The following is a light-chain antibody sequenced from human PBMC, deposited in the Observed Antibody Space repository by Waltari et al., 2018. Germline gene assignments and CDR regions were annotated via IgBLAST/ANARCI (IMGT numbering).Light chain of an antibody. J-gene: IGKJ1*01. CDR3: QHYVRLPAT. CDR2: GAS. CDR1: QRVSRS. V-gene: IGKV3-20*01. Sequence: IVLTQSPGTLSLSPGERATLACRASQRVSRSLAWYQQKPGQAPKLLIYGASTRATGIPYRFPGSGSGTDFSLTISSLEPEDFAIYFCQHYVRLPATFGQGTKVEIK.